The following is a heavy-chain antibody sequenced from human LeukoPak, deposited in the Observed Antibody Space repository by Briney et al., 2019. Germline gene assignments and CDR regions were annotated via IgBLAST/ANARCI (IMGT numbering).Heavy chain of an antibody. J-gene: IGHJ4*02. CDR2: IYYSGST. V-gene: IGHV4-61*07. CDR3: ARQIEEYYYDSSGYRYFDY. D-gene: IGHD3-22*01. Sequence: EWIXYIYYSGSTNYNPSLKSRVTISVETSKNQFSLKLSSVTAADTAVYYCARQIEEYYYDSSGYRYFDYWGQGTLVTVSS.